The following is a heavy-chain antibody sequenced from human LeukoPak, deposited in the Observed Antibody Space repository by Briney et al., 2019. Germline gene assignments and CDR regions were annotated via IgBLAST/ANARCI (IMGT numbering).Heavy chain of an antibody. D-gene: IGHD1-26*01. CDR1: GGTFNSHI. V-gene: IGHV1-69*08. CDR3: TRVNLRGSNYNWFDP. J-gene: IGHJ5*02. Sequence: SVKVSCKTSGGTFNSHIFGWVRQAPGQGLEWVGRITPVIGTTKYAQKFQGRVTISADKFTTTVYMELSSLSPEDTAVYYCTRVNLRGSNYNWFDPWGQGTQVIVSS. CDR2: ITPVIGTT.